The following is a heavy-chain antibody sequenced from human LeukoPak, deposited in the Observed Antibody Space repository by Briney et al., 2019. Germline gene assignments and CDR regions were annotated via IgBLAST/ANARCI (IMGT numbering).Heavy chain of an antibody. J-gene: IGHJ4*02. Sequence: ASVKVSCKASGYTFTGYYMHWVRQAPGQGLEWMGWINPNSGGTNYAQKFQGRVTMTRDTSISTAYMELSRLRSDDTAVYYCARDGTYSGSYHVPFDYWGQGTLVNVSS. D-gene: IGHD1-26*01. CDR1: GYTFTGYY. V-gene: IGHV1-2*02. CDR3: ARDGTYSGSYHVPFDY. CDR2: INPNSGGT.